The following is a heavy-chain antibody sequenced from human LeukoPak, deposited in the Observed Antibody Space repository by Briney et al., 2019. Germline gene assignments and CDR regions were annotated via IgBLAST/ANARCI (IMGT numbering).Heavy chain of an antibody. D-gene: IGHD5-18*01. V-gene: IGHV1-8*01. J-gene: IGHJ4*02. CDR3: ARVETAMVTDFDY. CDR2: MNPNSGNT. CDR1: GYTFTSYD. Sequence: ASVTVSCKASGYTFTSYDINWVRQATGQGLEWMGWMNPNSGNTGYAQKFQGRVTMTRNTSISTAYMELSSLRSEDTAVYYCARVETAMVTDFDYWGQGTLVTVSS.